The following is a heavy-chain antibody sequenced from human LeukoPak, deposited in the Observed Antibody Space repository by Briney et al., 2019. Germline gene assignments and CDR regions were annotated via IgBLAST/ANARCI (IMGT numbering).Heavy chain of an antibody. D-gene: IGHD3-3*01. Sequence: GESLKISCKGSGFSFTSYWIGWVRQMPGKGLEWMVIIYPGDSDTRYSPSFQGQVTISADKSISTAYLQWSSLKASDTAMYYCARHYYDFWSGYSGSHFDYWGQGTLVTVSS. V-gene: IGHV5-51*01. CDR3: ARHYYDFWSGYSGSHFDY. J-gene: IGHJ4*02. CDR2: IYPGDSDT. CDR1: GFSFTSYW.